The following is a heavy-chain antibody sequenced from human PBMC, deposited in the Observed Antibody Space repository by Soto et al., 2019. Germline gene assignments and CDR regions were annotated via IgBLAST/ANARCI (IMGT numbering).Heavy chain of an antibody. CDR1: GGTFSSYP. CDR2: ISGDSGNT. V-gene: IGHV1-3*01. J-gene: IGHJ4*03. Sequence: ASLKVSCKDSGGTFSSYPMHWVRQAPGQRLEWMGWISGDSGNTKYSPKLQDRVTITRDTSASTAYVELSSLRSEDTALYYCARDGVAAGNINFDYWGQGTLVTVSS. D-gene: IGHD6-19*01. CDR3: ARDGVAAGNINFDY.